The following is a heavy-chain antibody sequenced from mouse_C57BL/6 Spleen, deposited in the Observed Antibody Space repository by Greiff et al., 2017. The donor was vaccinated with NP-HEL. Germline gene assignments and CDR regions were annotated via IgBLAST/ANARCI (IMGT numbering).Heavy chain of an antibody. CDR3: ARERGRAMDY. D-gene: IGHD3-3*01. V-gene: IGHV5-16*01. CDR2: INYDGSST. J-gene: IGHJ4*01. Sequence: EVQVVESEGGLVQPGSSMKLSCTASGFTFSDYYMAWVRQVPEKGLEWVANINYDGSSTYYLDSLKSRFIISRDNAKNILYLQMSSLKSEDTATYYCARERGRAMDYWGQGTSVTVSS. CDR1: GFTFSDYY.